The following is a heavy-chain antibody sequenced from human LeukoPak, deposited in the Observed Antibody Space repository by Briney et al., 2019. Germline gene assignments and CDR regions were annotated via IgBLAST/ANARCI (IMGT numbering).Heavy chain of an antibody. CDR3: TTGNNVLRYFDWLDKDY. D-gene: IGHD3-9*01. CDR2: IRHEGNDK. Sequence: GGSLRLSCAASGFTFSSYGMHWVRQAPDKGLEWVAFIRHEGNDKYYADSVKGRFTISRDNSKNTLYLQMNSLRAEDTAVYYCTTGNNVLRYFDWLDKDYWGQGTLVTVSS. V-gene: IGHV3-30*02. J-gene: IGHJ4*02. CDR1: GFTFSSYG.